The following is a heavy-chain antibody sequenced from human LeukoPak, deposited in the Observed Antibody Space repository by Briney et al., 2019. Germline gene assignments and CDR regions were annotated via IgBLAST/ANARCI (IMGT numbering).Heavy chain of an antibody. CDR2: IKQDGSEK. J-gene: IGHJ4*02. CDR3: AREGVPAAPNFDY. V-gene: IGHV3-7*01. CDR1: GFTFSRYW. Sequence: PGGSLRLSCAASGFTFSRYWMSWVRQAPGKGLEWVANIKQDGSEKYYVDSVKGRFTISRDNAKNSLYLQMNSLRAEDTAVYYCAREGVPAAPNFDYWGQGTLVTVSS. D-gene: IGHD2-2*01.